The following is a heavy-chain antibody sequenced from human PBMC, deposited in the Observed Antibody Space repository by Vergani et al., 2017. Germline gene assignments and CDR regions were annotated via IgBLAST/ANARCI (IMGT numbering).Heavy chain of an antibody. V-gene: IGHV4-34*01. D-gene: IGHD1-1*01. CDR1: GGSFSGYY. CDR3: ARNWYVNGMDV. J-gene: IGHJ6*02. CDR2: INHSGST. Sequence: QVQLQQWGGGLLKPSETLSLTCAVYGGSFSGYYWSWIRQPPGKGLEWIGEINHSGSTNYNPSLKSRVTISVDTSKNQFSLKLSSVTAADTAVYYCARNWYVNGMDVWGQGTTVTVSS.